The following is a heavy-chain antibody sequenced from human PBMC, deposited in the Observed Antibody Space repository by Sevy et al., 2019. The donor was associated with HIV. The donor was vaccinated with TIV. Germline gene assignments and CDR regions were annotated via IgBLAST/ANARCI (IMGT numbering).Heavy chain of an antibody. CDR3: ARDPGYSYGPGLGYYYYGMDV. J-gene: IGHJ6*02. D-gene: IGHD5-18*01. CDR1: VGSISSYY. CDR2: IYYSGST. Sequence: SETLSLTCTVSVGSISSYYWSWIRQPPGKGLEWIGYIYYSGSTNYNPSLKSRVTISVDTSKNQFSLKLSSVTAADTAVYYCARDPGYSYGPGLGYYYYGMDVWGQGTTVTVSS. V-gene: IGHV4-59*01.